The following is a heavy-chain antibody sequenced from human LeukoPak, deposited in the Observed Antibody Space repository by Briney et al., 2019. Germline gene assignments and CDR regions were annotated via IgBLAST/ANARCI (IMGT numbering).Heavy chain of an antibody. CDR1: GGSFSGYY. Sequence: SETLSLTCAVYGGSFSGYYWSWIRHPPGEGLEWIWEINHSGSTNYNPSLKSRVTISVDTSKNQFSLKLSSVTAADTAVYYCASSGTYDSSGYYGFDYWGQGTLVTVSS. D-gene: IGHD3-22*01. V-gene: IGHV4-34*01. CDR2: INHSGST. J-gene: IGHJ4*02. CDR3: ASSGTYDSSGYYGFDY.